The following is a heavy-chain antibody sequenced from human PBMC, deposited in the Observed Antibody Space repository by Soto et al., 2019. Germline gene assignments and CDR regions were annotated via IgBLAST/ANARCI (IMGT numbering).Heavy chain of an antibody. CDR2: FDPEDGET. CDR3: APGRFYGSGSYYYYCMDV. Sequence: ASVKVSCKVSGYTLTELSMHWVRQAPGKGLEWMGGFDPEDGETIYAQKFQGRVTMTEDTSTDTAYMELSSLRSEDTAVYYCAPGRFYGSGSYYYYCMDVLGQRTTVTVSS. V-gene: IGHV1-24*01. CDR1: GYTLTELS. J-gene: IGHJ6*02. D-gene: IGHD3-10*01.